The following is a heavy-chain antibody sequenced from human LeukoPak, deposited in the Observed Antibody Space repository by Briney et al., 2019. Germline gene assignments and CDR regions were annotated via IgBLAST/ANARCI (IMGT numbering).Heavy chain of an antibody. J-gene: IGHJ5*02. CDR3: ARHDLTTRHWFDP. Sequence: SETLSLTCTVSGGSISSGNYYWGWIRQPPGKGLEWIGSVYYSGYTYYNPSLKSRVTISVETSKNQFSLKLSSLTAADTTIYYCARHDLTTRHWFDPWGQGTLVTVSS. D-gene: IGHD1-1*01. CDR1: GGSISSGNYY. V-gene: IGHV4-39*01. CDR2: VYYSGYT.